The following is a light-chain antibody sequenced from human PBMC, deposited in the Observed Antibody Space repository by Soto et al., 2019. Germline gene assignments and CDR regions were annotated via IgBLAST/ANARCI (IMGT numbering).Light chain of an antibody. V-gene: IGKV3-15*01. CDR1: QSVSSN. Sequence: EIVMTQSPATLSVPPGERATLSCRASQSVSSNLAWYQQKPGQAPRPLIYGASTRATGIPARFSGSGSGTEFTLTISSLQSEDFAVYYCQQYNNWPPWTFGQGTKVDIK. CDR2: GAS. CDR3: QQYNNWPPWT. J-gene: IGKJ1*01.